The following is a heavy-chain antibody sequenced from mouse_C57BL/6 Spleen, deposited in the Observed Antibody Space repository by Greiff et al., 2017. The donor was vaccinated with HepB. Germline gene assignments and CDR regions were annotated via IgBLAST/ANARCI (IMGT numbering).Heavy chain of an antibody. Sequence: VQLQQSGTELVKPGASVKLSCKASGYTFTSYWMHWVKQRPGQGLEWIGNINPSNGGTNYNEKFKSKATLTVDKSSSTAYMQLSSLTSEDSAVYYCARDDYYGYYAMDYWGQGTSVTVSS. V-gene: IGHV1-53*01. CDR2: INPSNGGT. D-gene: IGHD1-1*01. CDR1: GYTFTSYW. J-gene: IGHJ4*01. CDR3: ARDDYYGYYAMDY.